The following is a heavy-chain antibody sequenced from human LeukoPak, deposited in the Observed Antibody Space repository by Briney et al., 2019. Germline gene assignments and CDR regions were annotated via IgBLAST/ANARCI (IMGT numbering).Heavy chain of an antibody. Sequence: GRSLRLSCAASGFTFSSYGMHWVRQAPGKGLEWVAVISYDGSNKYYADSVKGRFTISRDNAKNSLYLQMNSLRAEDTAVYYCARAGGSSWADYWGQGTLVTVSS. J-gene: IGHJ4*02. V-gene: IGHV3-30*03. CDR1: GFTFSSYG. CDR3: ARAGGSSWADY. D-gene: IGHD6-13*01. CDR2: ISYDGSNK.